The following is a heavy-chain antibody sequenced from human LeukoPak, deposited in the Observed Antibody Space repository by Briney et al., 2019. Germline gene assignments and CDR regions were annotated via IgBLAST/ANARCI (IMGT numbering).Heavy chain of an antibody. CDR1: GFTVTDYY. Sequence: GGSLRLSCAASGFTVTDYYMSWVRQAPGKGLEWVSLVFASGSTYYADSVKGRFTISRDTSQNTLYLQMNSLTAADTAVYYCARARGDVLRFLEWLTDWGQGTQVTVSS. V-gene: IGHV3-66*02. J-gene: IGHJ4*02. CDR3: ARARGDVLRFLEWLTD. CDR2: VFASGST. D-gene: IGHD3-3*01.